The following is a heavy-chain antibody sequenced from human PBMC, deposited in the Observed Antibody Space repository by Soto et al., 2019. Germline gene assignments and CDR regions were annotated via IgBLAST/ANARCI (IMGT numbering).Heavy chain of an antibody. V-gene: IGHV3-30*03. CDR3: AGGPYYFDY. Sequence: QVQLVESGGGVVQPGRSLRLSCVASGFTFSSYGMHWVRQTPGKGLEWVAFISYDGSNTYYADSVKGRFTISRDNSKNTLYLQMNSLRAEDTAVYYCAGGPYYFDYWGQGTLVTVSS. CDR2: ISYDGSNT. J-gene: IGHJ4*02. CDR1: GFTFSSYG.